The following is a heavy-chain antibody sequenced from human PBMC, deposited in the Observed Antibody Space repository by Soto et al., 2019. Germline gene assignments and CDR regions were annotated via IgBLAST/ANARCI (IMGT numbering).Heavy chain of an antibody. V-gene: IGHV4-31*03. D-gene: IGHD6-13*01. CDR1: GGSISSGGYY. Sequence: SETLSLTCTVSGGSISSGGYYWSWIRQHPGKGLEWIGYIYYSGSTYYNPSLKSRVTISVDTSKNQFSLKLSSVTAADTAVYYCARDHRLTGIAALGWFDPWGQGTLVTVSS. CDR3: ARDHRLTGIAALGWFDP. CDR2: IYYSGST. J-gene: IGHJ5*02.